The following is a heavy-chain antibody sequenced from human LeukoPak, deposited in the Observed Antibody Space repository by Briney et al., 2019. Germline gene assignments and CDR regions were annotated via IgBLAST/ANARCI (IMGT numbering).Heavy chain of an antibody. CDR1: GFTFSNYG. D-gene: IGHD3-10*01. CDR3: ARDPEAGGVVTMVRGPFDY. J-gene: IGHJ4*02. V-gene: IGHV3-30*03. CDR2: ISYDGSNK. Sequence: PGGSLRLSCAASGFTFSNYGMHWVRQAPGKGLEWVAVISYDGSNKYYADSVKGRFTISRDNSKNTLYLQMNSLRAEDTAVYYCARDPEAGGVVTMVRGPFDYWGQGTLVTVSS.